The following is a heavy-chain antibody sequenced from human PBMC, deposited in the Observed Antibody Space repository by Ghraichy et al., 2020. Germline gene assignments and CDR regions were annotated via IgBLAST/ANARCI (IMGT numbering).Heavy chain of an antibody. D-gene: IGHD3-10*01. J-gene: IGHJ4*02. CDR2: IYYSGST. CDR1: GGSISSYY. V-gene: IGHV4-59*01. CDR3: ARWDYYGSGSRGYYFDY. Sequence: SCTVSGGSISSYYWSWIRQPPGKGLEWIGYIYYSGSTNYNPSLKSRVTISVDTSKNQFSLKLSSVTAADTAVYYCARWDYYGSGSRGYYFDYWGQGTLVTVSS.